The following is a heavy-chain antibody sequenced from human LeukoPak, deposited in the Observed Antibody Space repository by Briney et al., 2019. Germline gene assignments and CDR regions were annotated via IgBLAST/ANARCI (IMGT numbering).Heavy chain of an antibody. J-gene: IGHJ4*02. CDR3: ARAMTTVTPIDY. D-gene: IGHD4-17*01. CDR2: IYYSGST. CDR1: GGPISSYY. V-gene: IGHV4-59*01. Sequence: QSSETLSLTCTVSGGPISSYYWSWIRQPPGKELEWIGYIYYSGSTNYNPSLKSRVTISVDTSKNQFSLKLSSVTAADTAVYYCARAMTTVTPIDYWGQGTLVTVSS.